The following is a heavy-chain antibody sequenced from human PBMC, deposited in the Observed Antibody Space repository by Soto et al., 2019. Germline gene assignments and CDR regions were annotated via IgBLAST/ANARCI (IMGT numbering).Heavy chain of an antibody. J-gene: IGHJ4*02. V-gene: IGHV4-4*07. CDR3: VRGRSYSVYDF. CDR1: GGSISGHA. Sequence: SETLSLTCTVSGGSISGHAWIWVRQPAGRGLEWIGHIYPSGSTSYNPSLRSRVTMSLDTSNNQIFLNLTSVTAADTAVFYCVRGRSYSVYDFWGPGTLVTVYS. D-gene: IGHD5-12*01. CDR2: IYPSGST.